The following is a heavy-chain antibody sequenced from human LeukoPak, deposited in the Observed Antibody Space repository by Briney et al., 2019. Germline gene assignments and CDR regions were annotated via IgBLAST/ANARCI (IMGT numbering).Heavy chain of an antibody. D-gene: IGHD2-15*01. J-gene: IGHJ4*02. CDR1: GGSTGSDY. V-gene: IGHV4-59*08. CDR3: ARLSLHCSGGSCYRGAFDS. CDR2: VYYSGVT. Sequence: SETLSLTCSVSGGSTGSDYWSWIRQPPGKGLEWIAYVYYSGVTSYNPSLKSRVAISIDTSKNQFSLNLTSVTTADTAVYYCARLSLHCSGGSCYRGAFDSWGQGTLVTVSS.